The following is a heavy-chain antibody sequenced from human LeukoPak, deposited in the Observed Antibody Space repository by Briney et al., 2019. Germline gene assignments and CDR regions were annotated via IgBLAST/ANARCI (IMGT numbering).Heavy chain of an antibody. Sequence: GGSLRLSCAASGFTFSDYYMSWIRQAPGKALEWVSYVSSGSSTIYYADSVKGRFTISRDNSKNTLYLQMNSLRAGDTAVYYCAKAMGATLFDYWGQGTLVTVSS. J-gene: IGHJ4*02. V-gene: IGHV3-11*01. D-gene: IGHD1-26*01. CDR3: AKAMGATLFDY. CDR2: VSSGSSTI. CDR1: GFTFSDYY.